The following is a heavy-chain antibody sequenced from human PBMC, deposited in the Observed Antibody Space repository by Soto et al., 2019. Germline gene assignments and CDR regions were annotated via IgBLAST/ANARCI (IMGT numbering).Heavy chain of an antibody. D-gene: IGHD2-15*01. CDR1: GFTVSSKY. V-gene: IGHV3-53*01. CDR2: IWSAGLT. CDR3: ARELPPDL. J-gene: IGHJ5*02. Sequence: GGSLRLSCAASGFTVSSKYMSWVRQAPGKGLEWVPIIWSAGLTYYADSVRGRFTISRDISKNILFLQMNNLRAEDSAIYYCARELPPDLWGQGALVTVSS.